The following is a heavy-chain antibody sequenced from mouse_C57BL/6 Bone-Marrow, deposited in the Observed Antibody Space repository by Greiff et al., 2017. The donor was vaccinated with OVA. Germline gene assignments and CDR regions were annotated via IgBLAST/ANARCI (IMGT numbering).Heavy chain of an antibody. J-gene: IGHJ4*01. CDR2: ISSGSSTI. D-gene: IGHD1-1*01. CDR1: GFTFSDYG. Sequence: EVKLVESGGGLVKPGGSLKLSCAASGFTFSDYGMHWVRQAPEKGLEWVAYISSGSSTIYYADTVKGRFTISRDNAKNTLFLQMTSLRSEDTAMYYCARITTVHYAMDDWGQGTSVTVSS. V-gene: IGHV5-17*01. CDR3: ARITTVHYAMDD.